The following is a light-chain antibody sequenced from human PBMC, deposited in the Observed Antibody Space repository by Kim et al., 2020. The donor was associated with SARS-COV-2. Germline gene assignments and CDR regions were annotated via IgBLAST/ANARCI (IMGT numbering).Light chain of an antibody. V-gene: IGKV1-5*03. Sequence: SASIGDRVTITCRASQGISTWLAWYQQKPGKATKLLIYLASSLESGVPSRFSGSGSGTEFTLTISSLQPDDFATYYCQQYSSYSTFGGGTKVDIK. CDR3: QQYSSYST. CDR1: QGISTW. CDR2: LAS. J-gene: IGKJ4*01.